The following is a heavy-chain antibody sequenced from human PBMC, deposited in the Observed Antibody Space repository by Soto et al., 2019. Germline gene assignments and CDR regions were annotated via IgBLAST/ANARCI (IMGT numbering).Heavy chain of an antibody. J-gene: IGHJ3*02. D-gene: IGHD5-18*01. CDR3: ARGLKQRYSYGFYMGDAFDI. V-gene: IGHV4-34*01. CDR1: GGSFSGYY. Sequence: PSETLSLTCAVYGGSFSGYYWSWIRQPPGKWLEWIGEINHSGSTNYNPSLKSRVTISVDTSKNQFSLKLSSVTAADTAVYYCARGLKQRYSYGFYMGDAFDIWGQGTMVTVSS. CDR2: INHSGST.